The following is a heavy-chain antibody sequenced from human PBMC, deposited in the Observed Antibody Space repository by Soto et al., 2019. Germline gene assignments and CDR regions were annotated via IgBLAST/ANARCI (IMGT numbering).Heavy chain of an antibody. V-gene: IGHV1-46*01. CDR3: AKSILTGHEYYYGMDV. J-gene: IGHJ6*02. CDR1: GYSFTAYY. CDR2: INPSVGNT. D-gene: IGHD3-9*01. Sequence: ASVKVSCKASGYSFTAYYIHWVRQAPGQGLEWMGIINPSVGNTRYTQNFQGRVTMTRDTSTNSVYLELSSLRSDDTAVYYCAKSILTGHEYYYGMDVWGQGTTVTVSS.